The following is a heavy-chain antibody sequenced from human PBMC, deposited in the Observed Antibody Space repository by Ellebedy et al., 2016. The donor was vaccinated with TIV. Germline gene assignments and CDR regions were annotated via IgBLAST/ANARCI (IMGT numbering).Heavy chain of an antibody. CDR1: GFTFSSYA. V-gene: IGHV3-23*01. J-gene: IGHJ3*02. Sequence: GGSLRLXXAASGFTFSSYAMSWVRQAPGKGLEWVSAIIGSGGSTYYADSVKGRFTITRDNSKNTLYLQMNSLRAEDTDVYYCAKDLEGPGGITIFGVVISDAFDIWGQGTMVTVSS. CDR2: IIGSGGST. D-gene: IGHD3-3*01. CDR3: AKDLEGPGGITIFGVVISDAFDI.